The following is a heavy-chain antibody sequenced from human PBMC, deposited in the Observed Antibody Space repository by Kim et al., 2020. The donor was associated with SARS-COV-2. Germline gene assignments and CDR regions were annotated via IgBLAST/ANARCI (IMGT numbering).Heavy chain of an antibody. J-gene: IGHJ5*02. CDR2: VNPNSGNT. Sequence: ASVKVSCKASGYTFTSYNISWVRQATGQGLEWIGWVNPNSGNTGYAQKFQGRVTMTRNTSISTAYMELSSLRSEDTAVYYCARRLTTTTRGAPDPWGQGTLVTVSS. CDR3: ARRLTTTTRGAPDP. D-gene: IGHD4-17*01. CDR1: GYTFTSYN. V-gene: IGHV1-8*01.